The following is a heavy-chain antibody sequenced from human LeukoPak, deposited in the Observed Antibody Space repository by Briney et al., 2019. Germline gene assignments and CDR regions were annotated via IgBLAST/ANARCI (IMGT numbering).Heavy chain of an antibody. CDR3: ANKVAHHLDS. D-gene: IGHD1-14*01. CDR2: ISYDGTNK. CDR1: GFTFSGYW. J-gene: IGHJ4*02. V-gene: IGHV3-30-3*01. Sequence: GGSLRLSCAASGFTFSGYWMHWVRQAPGKGLDWVAVISYDGTNKYYADSVKGRFTISRDNSRNTLYLQMNSLRGEDTAVYYCANKVAHHLDSWGQGTLVTVSS.